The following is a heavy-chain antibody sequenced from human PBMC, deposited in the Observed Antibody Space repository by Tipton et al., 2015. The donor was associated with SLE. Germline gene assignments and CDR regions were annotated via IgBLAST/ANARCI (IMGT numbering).Heavy chain of an antibody. D-gene: IGHD2-21*02. J-gene: IGHJ6*02. CDR2: VYDSGTT. V-gene: IGHV4-39*07. Sequence: TLSLTCTVSGDYITSDIYYWGWIRQPPGKGLEWIGSVYDSGTTYYNPSLKSRVTMSVDTSKTQFSLKLSSLTAADTAIYYCARVVTVLATHYYDMDVWGQGTTVTVSS. CDR3: ARVVTVLATHYYDMDV. CDR1: GDYITSDIYY.